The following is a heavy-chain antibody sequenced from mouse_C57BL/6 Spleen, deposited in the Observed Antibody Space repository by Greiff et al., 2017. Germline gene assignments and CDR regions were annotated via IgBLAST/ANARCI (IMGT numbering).Heavy chain of an antibody. J-gene: IGHJ4*01. V-gene: IGHV1-64*01. CDR3: ARPYYGYDDYYAMDY. D-gene: IGHD2-9*01. CDR2: IHPNSGST. CDR1: GYTFTSYW. Sequence: QVQLQQPGAELVKPGASVKLSCKASGYTFTSYWMHWVKQRPGQGLEWIGMIHPNSGSTNYNEKFKSKATLTVDKSSSTAYMQRSSLTSEDSAVYYCARPYYGYDDYYAMDYWGQGTSVTVSS.